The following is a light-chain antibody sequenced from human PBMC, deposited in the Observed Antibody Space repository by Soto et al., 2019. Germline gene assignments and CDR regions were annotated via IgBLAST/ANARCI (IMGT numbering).Light chain of an antibody. CDR2: GAS. CDR3: QQHGSSPIT. Sequence: IVSTQPPATLSLSPGERATLSFRASQTVTRNDLAWHQQKPGQTPRLLVYGASSRATGIPDRFSGSGSGTDFTLTISRLEPEDFAVYYCQQHGSSPITFGQGTRLEIK. CDR1: QTVTRND. J-gene: IGKJ5*01. V-gene: IGKV3-20*01.